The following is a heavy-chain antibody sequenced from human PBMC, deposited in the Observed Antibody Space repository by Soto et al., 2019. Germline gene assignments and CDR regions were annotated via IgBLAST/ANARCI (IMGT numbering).Heavy chain of an antibody. J-gene: IGHJ4*02. Sequence: PXGSLGLSCAASGFTVSSNYLSGVRQAPGKGLEWVSVIFSADNTHYADSVKGRFTISRDNSKNTVFLQMNSLRAEDTAVYYCAITGAGYYIVWGQGTPVTVSS. D-gene: IGHD1-26*01. V-gene: IGHV3-53*01. CDR2: IFSADNT. CDR1: GFTVSSNY. CDR3: AITGAGYYIV.